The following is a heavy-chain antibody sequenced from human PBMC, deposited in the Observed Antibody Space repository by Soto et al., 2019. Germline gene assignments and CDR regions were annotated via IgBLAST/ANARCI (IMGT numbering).Heavy chain of an antibody. CDR1: GGSINAFF. CDR2: IFYSGST. Sequence: QVQLQESGPGLVKPSETLSLTCTISGGSINAFFWSWVRQPPGKGLESIGYIFYSGSTNYNPSLKSRVTISLDTSKTQFSLNLTSVTAADTAGYYCAIQTGLYYYGMDVWGQGTTVAVPS. CDR3: AIQTGLYYYGMDV. V-gene: IGHV4-59*01. D-gene: IGHD1-1*01. J-gene: IGHJ6*02.